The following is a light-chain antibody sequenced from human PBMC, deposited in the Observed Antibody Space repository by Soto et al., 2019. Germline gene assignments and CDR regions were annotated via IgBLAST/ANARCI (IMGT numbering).Light chain of an antibody. J-gene: IGKJ1*01. CDR3: LQHYSHPPWT. CDR2: AAS. CDR1: QGIRDD. V-gene: IGKV1-17*02. Sequence: DIQMTQSPSSLSASVGDRVTITCRASQGIRDDLNWYQQKPGKAPKRLIYAASSLQIGVPSRFSGSGSETEFTLTISDLQPEDFATYYCLQHYSHPPWTFGQGTTVEIK.